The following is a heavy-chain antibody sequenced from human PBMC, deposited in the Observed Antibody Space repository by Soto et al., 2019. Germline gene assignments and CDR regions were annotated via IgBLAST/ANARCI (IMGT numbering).Heavy chain of an antibody. CDR1: GFTVSSNY. CDR2: IYSGGST. Sequence: GGSLRLSCAASGFTVSSNYMSWVRQAPGKGLEWVSVIYSGGSTYYADSVKGRFTISRDNSKNTLYLQMNSLRAEDTAVYYCARDGGYCSGGSCGYWGQGTLVTVSS. D-gene: IGHD2-15*01. V-gene: IGHV3-66*01. J-gene: IGHJ4*02. CDR3: ARDGGYCSGGSCGY.